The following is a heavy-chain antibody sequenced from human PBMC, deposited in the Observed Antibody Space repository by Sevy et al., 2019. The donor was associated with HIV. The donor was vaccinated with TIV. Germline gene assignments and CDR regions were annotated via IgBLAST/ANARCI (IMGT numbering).Heavy chain of an antibody. J-gene: IGHJ6*03. D-gene: IGHD3-22*01. CDR2: ISGRGTRT. V-gene: IGHV3-23*01. Sequence: GGSLRLSCAVSGFSFDSYGMTWVRQAPGKGLEWVSGISGRGTRTYYADSVKGRFIISRDNSKNTLYLQMNSLRSEDTAIYYCAKGGGGHYDPDEIGYYFYYYNMDVWGKGTTVTVSS. CDR3: AKGGGGHYDPDEIGYYFYYYNMDV. CDR1: GFSFDSYG.